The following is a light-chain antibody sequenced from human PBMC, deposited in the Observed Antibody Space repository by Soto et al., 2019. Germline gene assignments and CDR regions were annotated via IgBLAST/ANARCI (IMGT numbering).Light chain of an antibody. Sequence: QAVVTQEPSLTVSPGGTVTLTCGSSTGAVTSNHHPYWFQQKAGQAPRTLIYDTSNKPSWTPARFSGSLLGDKAALTFSGAQPEDEAQYYCLLSCNATRVFGGGTKLTVL. V-gene: IGLV7-46*01. J-gene: IGLJ2*01. CDR2: DTS. CDR1: TGAVTSNHH. CDR3: LLSCNATRV.